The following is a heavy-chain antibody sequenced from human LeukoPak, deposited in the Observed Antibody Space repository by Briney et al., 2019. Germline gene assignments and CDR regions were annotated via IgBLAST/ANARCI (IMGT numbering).Heavy chain of an antibody. CDR2: INAGNGNT. D-gene: IGHD5-18*01. CDR1: GYTFTSYA. V-gene: IGHV1-3*03. CDR3: ARGLGSGQVYGYVFVY. J-gene: IGHJ4*02. Sequence: ASVKVSCKASGYTFTSYAMHWVRQAPGQRLEWMGWINAGNGNTKYSQEFQGRVTITRDTSASTAYMELSSLRSEDMAVYYCARGLGSGQVYGYVFVYWGQGTLVTVSS.